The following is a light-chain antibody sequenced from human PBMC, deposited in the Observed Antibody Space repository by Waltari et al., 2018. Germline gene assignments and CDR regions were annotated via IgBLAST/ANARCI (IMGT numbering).Light chain of an antibody. CDR3: LQRSNWPHS. V-gene: IGKV3D-15*01. Sequence: ETVMTQSPATLSLSPGERATFPCRASQSVSSNLAWYQQKPGQTPRLLIYGASSRATGIPDRFSGSESGTDFTLTISSLEPEDVGVYYCLQRSNWPHSFGQGTKVEIK. CDR1: QSVSSN. J-gene: IGKJ2*03. CDR2: GAS.